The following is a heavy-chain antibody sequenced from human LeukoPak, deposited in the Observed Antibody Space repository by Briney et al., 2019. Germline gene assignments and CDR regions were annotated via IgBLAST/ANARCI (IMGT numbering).Heavy chain of an antibody. Sequence: PGGSLRLSCAASGFTFSTNPMNWVRKAPGKGPEWVSHIRSDDGTITYADSVRGRFTISRDNGKNSLYLQMNSLRDEDTAVYYCARDTLWAFDMWGQGTMVTVSS. V-gene: IGHV3-48*02. J-gene: IGHJ3*02. CDR3: ARDTLWAFDM. CDR2: IRSDDGTI. CDR1: GFTFSTNP. D-gene: IGHD3-16*01.